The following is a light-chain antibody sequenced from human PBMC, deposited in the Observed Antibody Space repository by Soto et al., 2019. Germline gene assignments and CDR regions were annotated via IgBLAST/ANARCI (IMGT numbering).Light chain of an antibody. CDR1: QGISPLT. J-gene: IGKJ5*01. CDR3: KQYSSSPIT. Sequence: VMTQSPATLSVSPGERATLSCRASQGISPLTFAWYQQKPGQAPRLLIYGAYTRATGVPARFSGSGSGTDFSLTIRRLDPEDFAVYYCKQYSSSPITFGQGTRLEIK. CDR2: GAY. V-gene: IGKV3-20*01.